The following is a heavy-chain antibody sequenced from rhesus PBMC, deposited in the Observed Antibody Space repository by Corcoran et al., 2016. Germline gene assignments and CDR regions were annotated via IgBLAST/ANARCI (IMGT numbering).Heavy chain of an antibody. V-gene: IGHV4-122*02. CDR3: ATHYDSGYVDY. CDR1: GGSISSGYYY. Sequence: QVQLQESGPGLVKPSETLSLTCAVSGGSISSGYYYWSWIRQPPGKGLEWIGYITYSGSTSYNPSLKSRVTISRDTSKNQFSLKLSSVTAADTAVNYCATHYDSGYVDYWGQGVLVTVSS. D-gene: IGHD3-28*01. CDR2: ITYSGST. J-gene: IGHJ4*01.